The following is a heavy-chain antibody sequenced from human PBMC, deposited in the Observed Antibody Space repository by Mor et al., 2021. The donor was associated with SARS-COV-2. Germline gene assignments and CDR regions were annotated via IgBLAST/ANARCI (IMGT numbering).Heavy chain of an antibody. V-gene: IGHV3-7*03. J-gene: IGHJ3*02. D-gene: IGHD3-10*02. Sequence: GKGLEWVANINQDGSDKYYVDSVKGRFTISRDNAKKALLLQMNSLRAEDTAVYYCVRGPVRTMLMDALDIWGQG. CDR3: VRGPVRTMLMDALDI. CDR2: INQDGSDK.